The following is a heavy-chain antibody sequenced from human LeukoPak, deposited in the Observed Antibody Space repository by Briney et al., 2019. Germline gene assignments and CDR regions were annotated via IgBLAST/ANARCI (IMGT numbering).Heavy chain of an antibody. J-gene: IGHJ3*02. CDR1: GGSISSYY. CDR2: IYYSGST. D-gene: IGHD3-10*01. Sequence: SETLSLTCTVSGGSISSYYWSWIRQPPGKGLEWLGYIYYSGSTNYNPSLKSRVTISVDTSKNQFSLKLSSVTAADTAVYYCAREERSYYGSGSYSPGAFDIWGQGTMVTVSS. V-gene: IGHV4-59*01. CDR3: AREERSYYGSGSYSPGAFDI.